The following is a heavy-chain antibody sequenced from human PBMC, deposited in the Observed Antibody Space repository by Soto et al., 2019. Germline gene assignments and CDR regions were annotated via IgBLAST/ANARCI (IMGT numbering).Heavy chain of an antibody. V-gene: IGHV3-30*18. J-gene: IGHJ3*01. Sequence: SLRLSCEASGFMFNDYGMHWVRQAPGKGLDWVAVISYDGDNKYYAQSVKGRFTISRDNSKNTLFLHMDSLRREDTAVYHCVKGDLDTAVVNSPDAFDFWGQGXMVTVSS. CDR3: VKGDLDTAVVNSPDAFDF. D-gene: IGHD5-18*01. CDR1: GFMFNDYG. CDR2: ISYDGDNK.